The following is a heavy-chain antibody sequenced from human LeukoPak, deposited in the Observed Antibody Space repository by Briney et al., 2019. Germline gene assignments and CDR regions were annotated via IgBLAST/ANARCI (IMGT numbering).Heavy chain of an antibody. CDR2: ISSSGSTI. J-gene: IGHJ4*02. CDR1: GFTFSDYY. CDR3: AKDLIDYYDSSGSFDY. Sequence: GGSLRLSCAASGFTFSDYYMSWIRQAPGKGLEWVSYISSSGSTIYYADSVKGRFTISRDNAKNSLYLQMNSLRAEDTAVYYCAKDLIDYYDSSGSFDYWGQGTLVTVSS. D-gene: IGHD3-22*01. V-gene: IGHV3-11*01.